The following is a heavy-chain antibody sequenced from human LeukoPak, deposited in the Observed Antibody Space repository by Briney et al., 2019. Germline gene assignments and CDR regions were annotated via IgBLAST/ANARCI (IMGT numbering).Heavy chain of an antibody. V-gene: IGHV3-13*01. CDR1: GFTFSTYD. CDR2: IGTGDDT. CDR3: AREYYYDSSGYAPYYYYYYGMDV. D-gene: IGHD3-22*01. J-gene: IGHJ6*02. Sequence: GGSLRLSCAASGFTFSTYDMHWVRQVTGKGLEWVSAIGTGDDTYYLGSVKGRFTISRENAKNVLYLQMSSLRAEDTAVYYCAREYYYDSSGYAPYYYYYYGMDVWGQGTTVTVSS.